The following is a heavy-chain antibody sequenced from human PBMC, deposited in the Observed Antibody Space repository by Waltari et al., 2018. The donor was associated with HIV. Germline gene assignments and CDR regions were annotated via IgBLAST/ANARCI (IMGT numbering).Heavy chain of an antibody. CDR1: GYSFSSYY. J-gene: IGHJ5*02. D-gene: IGHD3-10*01. CDR2: VKPKGGGT. V-gene: IGHV1-2*02. CDR3: ARDMKYYGSGRGWFDP. Sequence: QVQLVQSGAEVKSLGASVKVSCQASGYSFSSYYLHWVRQAPGQGLEWMGRVKPKGGGTKYAEKVQGRVTMTSDTSITTVYMELNSLMSDDTAVYYCARDMKYYGSGRGWFDPWGQGTLVTVSS.